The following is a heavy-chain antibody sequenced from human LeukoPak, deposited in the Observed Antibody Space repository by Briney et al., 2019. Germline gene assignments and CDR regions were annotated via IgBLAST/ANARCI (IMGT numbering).Heavy chain of an antibody. V-gene: IGHV1-46*01. Sequence: GASVKVSCKASGYTFTNYYMHWVRQAPGQGLEWMGIINPSGGSTSYAQKFQGRVTVTRDTSTSTVHMELSGLRSEDTAVYYCAGDQEGFDYWGQGTLVTVSS. CDR2: INPSGGST. CDR1: GYTFTNYY. CDR3: AGDQEGFDY. J-gene: IGHJ4*02.